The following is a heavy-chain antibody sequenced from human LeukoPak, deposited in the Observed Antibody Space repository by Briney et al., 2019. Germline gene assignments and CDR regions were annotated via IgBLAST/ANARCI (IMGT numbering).Heavy chain of an antibody. CDR2: FHHSGST. CDR3: ARVRLPPYSYYYYYMDV. V-gene: IGHV4-34*01. J-gene: IGHJ6*03. CDR1: GGSISSYS. D-gene: IGHD5-18*01. Sequence: SETLSLTCTVSGGSISSYSWTWIRQPPGKGLEWIGEFHHSGSTNYNPSLKSRVTISLDTSKNQFSLKLTSVTASDTAVYYCARVRLPPYSYYYYYMDVWGKGTTVTVSS.